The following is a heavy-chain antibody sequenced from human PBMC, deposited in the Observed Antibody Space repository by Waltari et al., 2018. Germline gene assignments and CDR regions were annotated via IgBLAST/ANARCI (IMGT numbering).Heavy chain of an antibody. CDR3: AGDRAIGLFFDY. CDR1: GDSISGNYW. Sequence: QVQLQESGQGLVKPSGTLSLTCAVSGDSISGNYWWSWVRQSPEKGLEWIGQVHHSGKTYYNPSLQSRVTISLDKPKNKVSLNLNSVTAADTAVYYCAGDRAIGLFFDYWGRGTLVTVSS. J-gene: IGHJ4*02. V-gene: IGHV4-4*02. CDR2: VHHSGKT. D-gene: IGHD2-2*01.